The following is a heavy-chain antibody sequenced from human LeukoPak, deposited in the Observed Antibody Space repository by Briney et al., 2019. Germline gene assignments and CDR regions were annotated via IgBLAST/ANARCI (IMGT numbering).Heavy chain of an antibody. CDR3: ARGSYCSGGSCYRYAFDI. D-gene: IGHD2-15*01. V-gene: IGHV3-30*03. Sequence: PGGSLRLSCAASGFTFSSYGMHWVRQAPGKGLEWVAVISYDGSNKYYADSVKGRFTISRDNSKNSLYLQMNSLRAEDTAVYYCARGSYCSGGSCYRYAFDIWGQGTMVTVSS. CDR2: ISYDGSNK. CDR1: GFTFSSYG. J-gene: IGHJ3*02.